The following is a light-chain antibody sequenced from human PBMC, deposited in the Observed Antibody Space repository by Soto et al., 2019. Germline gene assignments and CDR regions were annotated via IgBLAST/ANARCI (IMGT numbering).Light chain of an antibody. CDR3: QQCSNWPPEVT. J-gene: IGKJ3*01. V-gene: IGKV3-11*01. CDR2: DAS. Sequence: EIVLTQSPDTLSLSPGERATLSCRASQSVSSSLAWYQQKPGQAPRLLICDASNRATGIPARFSGSGSGTDFPLDISSLECEDFAVYLCQQCSNWPPEVTFGGGTKVDIK. CDR1: QSVSSS.